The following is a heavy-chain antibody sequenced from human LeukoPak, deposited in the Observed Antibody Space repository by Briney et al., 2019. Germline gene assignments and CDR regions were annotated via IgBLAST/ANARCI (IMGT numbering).Heavy chain of an antibody. Sequence: GGSLRLSCAASGFTFSSYDMHWVRQATGKGLEWVSAIGTAGDTYYPGSVKGRFTISRENAKNSLYLQMNSLRAGDTAVYYCARASLIVGAPDAFDIWGQGTMVTVSS. CDR3: ARASLIVGAPDAFDI. J-gene: IGHJ3*02. CDR2: IGTAGDT. CDR1: GFTFSSYD. V-gene: IGHV3-13*01. D-gene: IGHD1-26*01.